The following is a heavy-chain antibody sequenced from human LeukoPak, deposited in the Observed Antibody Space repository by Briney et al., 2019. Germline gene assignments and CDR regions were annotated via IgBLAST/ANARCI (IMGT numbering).Heavy chain of an antibody. CDR3: ASDRQITMVRGYIIPFDY. CDR2: ISAYNGNT. J-gene: IGHJ4*02. Sequence: AASVKVSCKASGYTLTSYGISWVRQAPGQGLEWMGWISAYNGNTNYAQKLQGRATMTTDTCTSTAYMELRGLRYDDTAVYYCASDRQITMVRGYIIPFDYWGQGTLVTVSS. V-gene: IGHV1-18*04. CDR1: GYTLTSYG. D-gene: IGHD3-10*01.